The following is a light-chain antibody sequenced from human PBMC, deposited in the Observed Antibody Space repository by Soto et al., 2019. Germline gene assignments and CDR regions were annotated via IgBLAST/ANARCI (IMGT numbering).Light chain of an antibody. CDR3: QQYETYSRT. Sequence: DIQMTQSPSTLSASVGDRVTITCRASQSISGWLAWYQQKPGKAPKLLINKASSLESGVPSRFSGSGSGTEFTLTISSLQPDDFATYTCQQYETYSRTFGQGTKVESK. V-gene: IGKV1-5*03. J-gene: IGKJ1*01. CDR2: KAS. CDR1: QSISGW.